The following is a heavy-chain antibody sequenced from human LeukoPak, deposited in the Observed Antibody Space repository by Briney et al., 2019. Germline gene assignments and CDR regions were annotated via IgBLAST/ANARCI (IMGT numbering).Heavy chain of an antibody. CDR3: ARAVAGEFDY. D-gene: IGHD6-19*01. J-gene: IGHJ4*02. V-gene: IGHV4-39*01. Sequence: PSETLSLTCTVSGGSISSSSYYWGWIRQPPGKGLEWIGSIYYSGSTYYNPSLKSQVTISVDTSKNQFSLKLSSVTAADTAVYYCARAVAGEFDYWGQGTLVTVSS. CDR2: IYYSGST. CDR1: GGSISSSSYY.